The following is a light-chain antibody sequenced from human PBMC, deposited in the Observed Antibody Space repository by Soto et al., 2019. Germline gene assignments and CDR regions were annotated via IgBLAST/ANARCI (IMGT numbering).Light chain of an antibody. CDR3: SSYTSSSTLYV. J-gene: IGLJ1*01. CDR1: NSDVGGYNF. Sequence: QSVLTQPASVSGSPGQSITISFTGTNSDVGGYNFVSWYQQHPGKAPKLMIYDVSNRPSGVSNRFSGSKSGNTASLTISGLQAEDEADYYCSSYTSSSTLYVFGTGTKVTVL. CDR2: DVS. V-gene: IGLV2-14*01.